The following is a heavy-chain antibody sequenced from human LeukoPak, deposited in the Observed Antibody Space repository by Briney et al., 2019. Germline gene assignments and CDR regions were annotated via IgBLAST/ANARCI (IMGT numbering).Heavy chain of an antibody. Sequence: SETLSLTCSVSDGSINSYYWNWLRRPPGKGLEWIGYIYYNGNTNYSPSLKSRVTMSADTSKNLFSLKVSSVTAADTAVYYCARWSGYYYDSSGSDDAFDIWGQGTMVTVSS. CDR2: IYYNGNT. CDR1: DGSINSYY. V-gene: IGHV4-59*01. J-gene: IGHJ3*02. D-gene: IGHD3-22*01. CDR3: ARWSGYYYDSSGSDDAFDI.